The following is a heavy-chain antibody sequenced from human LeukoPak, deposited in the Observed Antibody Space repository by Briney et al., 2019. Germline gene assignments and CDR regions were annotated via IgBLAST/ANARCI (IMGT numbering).Heavy chain of an antibody. CDR3: ARARAATILSLTDY. V-gene: IGHV1-18*01. CDR1: GYTFTSYG. D-gene: IGHD5-12*01. Sequence: ASVKVSCKASGYTFTSYGISWVRQAPGQGLEWMGWISAYNGNTNYAQKLQGRVTMTTDTSTSTAYMELRSLRSDDTAVYYCARARAATILSLTDYWGQGTLVTVSS. CDR2: ISAYNGNT. J-gene: IGHJ4*02.